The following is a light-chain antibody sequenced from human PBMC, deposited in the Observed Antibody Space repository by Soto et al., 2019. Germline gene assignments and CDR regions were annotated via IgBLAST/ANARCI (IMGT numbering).Light chain of an antibody. Sequence: EIGLTHPQVTLSLYPRERATLSCRASQSVSSSYLAWYQQKPGQAPRLLIYGASNRATGIPDRFSGSGSGTDFTLTISRLEPEDFATYYCLQDYNDPWTFGEGTKVDIK. V-gene: IGKV3-20*01. J-gene: IGKJ1*01. CDR2: GAS. CDR3: LQDYNDPWT. CDR1: QSVSSSY.